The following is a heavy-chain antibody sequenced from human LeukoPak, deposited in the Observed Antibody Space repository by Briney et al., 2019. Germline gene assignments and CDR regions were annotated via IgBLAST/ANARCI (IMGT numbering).Heavy chain of an antibody. Sequence: GGSLRLSCAASGFTFSNFGMHWVRQAPGKRLEWVAFIRFDGSNTYYADSVKGRFTISRDNSKNTLYLQMNSLRAEDTAAYYCARSGLNRFDYWGQGTLVTVSS. D-gene: IGHD2-15*01. V-gene: IGHV3-30*02. CDR1: GFTFSNFG. CDR2: IRFDGSNT. J-gene: IGHJ4*02. CDR3: ARSGLNRFDY.